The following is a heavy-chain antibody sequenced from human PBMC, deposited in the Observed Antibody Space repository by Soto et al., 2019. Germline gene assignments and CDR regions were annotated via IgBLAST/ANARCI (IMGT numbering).Heavy chain of an antibody. J-gene: IGHJ4*01. D-gene: IGHD3-3*02. V-gene: IGHV6-1*01. CDR1: GDSVSSNSAG. CDR2: TYYRSKWYY. Sequence: SQTLSLTCVITGDSVSSNSAGWSWVRQSPSRGLEWLGRTYYRSKWYYEYAVSVRGRITINPDTSKNQYSLQLNSVTPEDTAVYFSATGDQYTASIFDYYSQGTMVRLSS. CDR3: ATGDQYTASIFDY.